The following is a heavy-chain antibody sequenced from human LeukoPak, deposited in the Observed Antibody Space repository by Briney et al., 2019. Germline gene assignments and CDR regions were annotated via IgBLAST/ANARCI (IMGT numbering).Heavy chain of an antibody. V-gene: IGHV5-51*01. J-gene: IGHJ4*02. CDR1: GYSFTTYW. Sequence: GESLKTSCKGSGYSFTTYWIGWVRQMPGKGLEWMGIIYPGDSDTTYSPSFQGQVSISADKSISTAYLQWSSLKASDTAMYYCARPLTVAATGHFDYWGQGTLVTVSS. CDR2: IYPGDSDT. D-gene: IGHD6-19*01. CDR3: ARPLTVAATGHFDY.